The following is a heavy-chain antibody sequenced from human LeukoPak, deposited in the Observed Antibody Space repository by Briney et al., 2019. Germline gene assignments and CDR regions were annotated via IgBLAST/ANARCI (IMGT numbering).Heavy chain of an antibody. CDR2: INQDGSEK. CDR3: AKGGDGDSEHPYDF. V-gene: IGHV3-7*01. J-gene: IGHJ4*02. D-gene: IGHD5-24*01. CDR1: GFAFNGYY. Sequence: GGSLRLSCAASGFAFNGYYMSWVRQAPGKGLEWVANINQDGSEKYYVDSVKGRFTISSDNAKKSVHLQRDSLRVEDTAVYYCAKGGDGDSEHPYDFWGQGTLVTVSP.